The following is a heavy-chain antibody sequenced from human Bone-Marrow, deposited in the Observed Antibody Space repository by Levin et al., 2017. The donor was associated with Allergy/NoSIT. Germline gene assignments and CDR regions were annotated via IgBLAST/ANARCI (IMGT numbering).Heavy chain of an antibody. CDR1: GFTFDDYA. V-gene: IGHV3-9*01. CDR2: ISWNSGSI. J-gene: IGHJ5*02. D-gene: IGHD3-3*01. Sequence: GGSLRLSCAASGFTFDDYAMHWVRQAPGKGLEWVSGISWNSGSIGYADSVKGRFTISRDNAKNSLYLQMNSLRAEDTALYYCAKVFGIFGVVIWFDPWGQGTLVTVSS. CDR3: AKVFGIFGVVIWFDP.